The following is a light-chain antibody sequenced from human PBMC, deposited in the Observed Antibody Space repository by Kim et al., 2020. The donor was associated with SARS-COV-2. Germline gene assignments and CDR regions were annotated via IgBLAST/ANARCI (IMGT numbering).Light chain of an antibody. CDR1: QDMSNY. V-gene: IGKV1-27*01. CDR3: QKCDSAPWT. J-gene: IGKJ1*01. CDR2: AAS. Sequence: ASVGDRVTITCRESQDMSNYLAWFQLNPGKAPKLLIYAASALQPGVPSRFSGSGSGTDFTLTVTSLQPEDVATYYCQKCDSAPWTFGQGTKVEIK.